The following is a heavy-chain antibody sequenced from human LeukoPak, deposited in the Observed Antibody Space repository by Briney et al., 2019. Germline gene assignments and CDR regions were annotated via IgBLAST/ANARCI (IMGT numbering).Heavy chain of an antibody. J-gene: IGHJ4*02. V-gene: IGHV3-53*01. CDR3: ASGLRWSSIDY. CDR2: IYSGGST. Sequence: GGSLRLSCAASGFTVSSNYMSWVRQAPGKGLEWVSVIYSGGSTYYADSAKGRFTISRDNSKNTLYLQMNSLRAADTAVYYCASGLRWSSIDYWGQGTLVTVSS. D-gene: IGHD3-3*01. CDR1: GFTVSSNY.